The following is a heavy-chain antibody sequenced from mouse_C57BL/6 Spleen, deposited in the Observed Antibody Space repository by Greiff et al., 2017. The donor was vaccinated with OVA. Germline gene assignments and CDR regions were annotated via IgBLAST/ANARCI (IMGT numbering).Heavy chain of an antibody. Sequence: VQLQQPGAELVMPGASVKLSCKASGYTFTSYWMHWVKQRPGQGLEWIGEIDPSDSYTNYNQKFKGKSTLTVDKSSSTAYMQLSSLTSEDSAVYYCARGTTVPSMDYWGQGTSVTVSS. D-gene: IGHD1-1*01. J-gene: IGHJ4*01. CDR1: GYTFTSYW. CDR2: IDPSDSYT. V-gene: IGHV1-69*01. CDR3: ARGTTVPSMDY.